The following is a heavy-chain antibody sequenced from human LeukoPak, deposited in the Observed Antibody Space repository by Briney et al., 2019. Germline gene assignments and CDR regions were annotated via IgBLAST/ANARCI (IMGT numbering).Heavy chain of an antibody. V-gene: IGHV3-21*06. D-gene: IGHD3-3*01. CDR2: ISSRSSYI. CDR3: ARDLTDDFWGGYHFDY. Sequence: SGGSLRLSCAASGFTFSYYSMNWVRQAPGKGLEWVSSISSRSSYISYGDSVKGRFTISRDNAKNSLFLQLNSVRAEDTAVYYCARDLTDDFWGGYHFDYWGQGTLVTVSS. J-gene: IGHJ4*02. CDR1: GFTFSYYS.